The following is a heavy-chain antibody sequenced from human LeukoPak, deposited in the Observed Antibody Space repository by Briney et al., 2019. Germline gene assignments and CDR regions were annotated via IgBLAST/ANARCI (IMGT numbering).Heavy chain of an antibody. D-gene: IGHD3-3*01. Sequence: ASVTVCFKASGATFTSYAISWVRQAPGQGIEWMGGIIPIFGTANYEQKFQGRVTITTDESTSTAYMELSSLRSEDTAVYYCASARVYYDFWSGYYYYYYMDVWGKGTTVTVSS. J-gene: IGHJ6*03. CDR3: ASARVYYDFWSGYYYYYYMDV. CDR1: GATFTSYA. CDR2: IIPIFGTA. V-gene: IGHV1-69*05.